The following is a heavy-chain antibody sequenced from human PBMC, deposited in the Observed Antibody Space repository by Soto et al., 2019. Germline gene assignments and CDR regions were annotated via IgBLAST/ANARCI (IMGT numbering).Heavy chain of an antibody. CDR2: MNPHSGNT. V-gene: IGHV1-8*01. CDR3: ASGPGGAGSYYNRGWFDP. Sequence: QVQLVQSGAEVKKPGASVKVSCKASGYTFTSYDINWVRQATGQRLEWMGWMNPHSGNTGYAQKFQGRVTMTRNTSLSTAYMELSSLRSEDTAVYYCASGPGGAGSYYNRGWFDPWGQGTLVTVSS. CDR1: GYTFTSYD. J-gene: IGHJ5*02. D-gene: IGHD3-10*01.